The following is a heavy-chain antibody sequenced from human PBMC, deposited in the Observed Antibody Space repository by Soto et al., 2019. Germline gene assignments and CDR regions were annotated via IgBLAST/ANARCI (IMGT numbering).Heavy chain of an antibody. J-gene: IGHJ4*02. Sequence: GGSLRLSCAASGFTFSSYGMHWVRQAPGKGLEWVAVISYDGSNKYYADSVKGRFTISRDNSKNTLYLQMNSLRAEDTAVYYCAKSLGSSSWYGGMDYFDYWGQGTLVTVSS. CDR3: AKSLGSSSWYGGMDYFDY. D-gene: IGHD6-13*01. CDR2: ISYDGSNK. CDR1: GFTFSSYG. V-gene: IGHV3-30*18.